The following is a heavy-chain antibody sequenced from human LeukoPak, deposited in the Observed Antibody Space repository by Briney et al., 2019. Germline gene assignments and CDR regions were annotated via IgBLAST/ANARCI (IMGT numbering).Heavy chain of an antibody. CDR1: GFTFSTYW. D-gene: IGHD4-23*01. V-gene: IGHV3-74*01. CDR2: INSDGDST. Sequence: PGGSLRLSCAASGFTFSTYWMHWVRQAPGKGLVWVSRINSDGDSTNYADSVKGGFTISRDNAKNTLYLQMDSLRAEDTAVYYCASGYSSDYGGNTYWGQGALVTVSS. CDR3: ASGYSSDYGGNTY. J-gene: IGHJ4*02.